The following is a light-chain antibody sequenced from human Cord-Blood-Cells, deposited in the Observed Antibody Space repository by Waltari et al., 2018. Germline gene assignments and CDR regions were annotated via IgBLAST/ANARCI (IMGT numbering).Light chain of an antibody. J-gene: IGKJ2*01. CDR1: QSVSSSY. CDR2: GAS. V-gene: IGKV3-20*01. CDR3: QQYGSSHT. Sequence: EIVLTQSPGTLSLSPGERATLSCRASQSVSSSYLAWYQQKPGQAPRLLIYGASSRATVIPDRFSGSGSGTDFTLTISRLEPEDFAVYYCQQYGSSHTFGQGTKLEIK.